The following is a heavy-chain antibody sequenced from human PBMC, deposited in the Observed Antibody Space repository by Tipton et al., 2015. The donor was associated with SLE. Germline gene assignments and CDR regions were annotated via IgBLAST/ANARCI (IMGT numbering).Heavy chain of an antibody. CDR1: GFTFGSYG. D-gene: IGHD2-15*01. CDR3: TKDSPVCTGGSCYPHNWLDH. Sequence: SLRLSCAASGFTFGSYGMHWVRQAPGKGLEWVAFIRYDGSNKYYADSVKGRFTISRDNSKNTLYLQMNSLRPEDTAVYYCTKDSPVCTGGSCYPHNWLDHWGQGTLVSVSS. J-gene: IGHJ5*02. CDR2: IRYDGSNK. V-gene: IGHV3-30*02.